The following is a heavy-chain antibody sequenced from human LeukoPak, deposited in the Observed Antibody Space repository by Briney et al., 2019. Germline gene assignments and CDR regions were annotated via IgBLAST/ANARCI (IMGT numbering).Heavy chain of an antibody. J-gene: IGHJ6*04. CDR3: AELGITMIGGV. CDR1: GFIFSNYA. D-gene: IGHD3-10*02. V-gene: IGHV3-23*01. CDR2: ISGSGDDT. Sequence: GGSLRLSCAASGFIFSNYAMNWVRQAPGKGLEWVSAISGSGDDTYYADSVKGLFTISRDNAKNSLYLQMNSLRAEDTAVYYCAELGITMIGGVWGKGTTVTISS.